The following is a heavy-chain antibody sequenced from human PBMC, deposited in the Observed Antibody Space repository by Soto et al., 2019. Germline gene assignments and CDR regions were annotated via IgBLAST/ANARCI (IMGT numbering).Heavy chain of an antibody. Sequence: GGSLRLSCAASGFTFSSYGMHWVRQAPGKGLEWVAAIWYDGSNKYYADSVKGRFTISRDNSKNTLYLQMNSLRAEDTAVYYYAKDRGGYHDSSGYYFGYFQHWGQGTLVTVSS. J-gene: IGHJ1*01. CDR1: GFTFSSYG. CDR2: IWYDGSNK. D-gene: IGHD3-22*01. CDR3: AKDRGGYHDSSGYYFGYFQH. V-gene: IGHV3-33*06.